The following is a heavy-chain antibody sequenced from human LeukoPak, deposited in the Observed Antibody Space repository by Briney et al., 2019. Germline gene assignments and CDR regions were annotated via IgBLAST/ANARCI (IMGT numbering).Heavy chain of an antibody. CDR3: ASAYCSGDSCIDKNWFDP. CDR2: IYYSGTT. D-gene: IGHD2-15*01. V-gene: IGHV4-30-2*06. Sequence: SQTLSLTCAVSGVSVTAGGYSWSRFRQSPGKGLEWLGFIYYSGTTYYNPSLKSRVTISLDKSKNQFSLNLTSVTAADTAVYYCASAYCSGDSCIDKNWFDPWGQGTLVTVSS. CDR1: GVSVTAGGYS. J-gene: IGHJ5*02.